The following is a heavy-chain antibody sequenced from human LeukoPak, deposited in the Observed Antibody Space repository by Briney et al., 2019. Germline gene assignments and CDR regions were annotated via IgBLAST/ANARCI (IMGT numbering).Heavy chain of an antibody. Sequence: SSVKVSCKASGYTFTSYDINWVRQATGQGLNWMGWMNPNNGNPGYAQKFQGRVTMTRNTSISTAYMELSSLRCEDTAVYYCARVSCSGGSCYQGYWGQGTLVTVSS. V-gene: IGHV1-8*01. CDR1: GYTFTSYD. D-gene: IGHD2-15*01. J-gene: IGHJ4*02. CDR2: MNPNNGNP. CDR3: ARVSCSGGSCYQGY.